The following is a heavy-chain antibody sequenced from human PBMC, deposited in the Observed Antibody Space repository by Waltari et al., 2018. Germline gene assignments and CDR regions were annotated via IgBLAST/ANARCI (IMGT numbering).Heavy chain of an antibody. CDR1: GGTFISYD. V-gene: IGHV1-69*08. CDR3: ARDKTGTTLDY. CDR2: VIPIFGTA. Sequence: QVQLVQSGAEVKKTGSSVKVSCKASGGTFISYDSSWVRQAPGQGLEWIGRVIPIFGTANYAHKFQGRVTITADKTTSTAYMELSSLRSEDTAVYYCARDKTGTTLDYWGQGTLVTVSS. J-gene: IGHJ4*02. D-gene: IGHD1-1*01.